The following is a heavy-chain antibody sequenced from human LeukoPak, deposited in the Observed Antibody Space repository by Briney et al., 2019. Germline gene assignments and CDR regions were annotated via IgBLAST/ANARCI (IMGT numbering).Heavy chain of an antibody. CDR3: ARDSHSSGWYGLDY. CDR1: GFTFSAYA. J-gene: IGHJ4*02. CDR2: ISYDGTNE. V-gene: IGHV3-30-3*01. D-gene: IGHD6-19*01. Sequence: PGGSLRLSCAASGFTFSAYAMHWVRQAPGKGLEWVALISYDGTNEYYADSVRGRCTISRDNAKNSLYLQLNSLRAEDTAVYYCARDSHSSGWYGLDYWGQGTLVTVSS.